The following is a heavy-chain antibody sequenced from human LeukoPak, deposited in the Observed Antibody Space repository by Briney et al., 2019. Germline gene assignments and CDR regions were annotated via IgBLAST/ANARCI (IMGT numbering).Heavy chain of an antibody. J-gene: IGHJ4*02. CDR2: INPNSGGT. CDR3: ARGGPDDFWSGYLIDY. V-gene: IGHV1-2*02. Sequence: GASVKVSCKASGYTFTGYYMHWVRQAPGQGLEWMGWINPNSGGTNYAQKFQGRVTMTRDTPISTAYMELSRLRSDDTAVYYCARGGPDDFWSGYLIDYWGQGTLVTVSS. CDR1: GYTFTGYY. D-gene: IGHD3-3*01.